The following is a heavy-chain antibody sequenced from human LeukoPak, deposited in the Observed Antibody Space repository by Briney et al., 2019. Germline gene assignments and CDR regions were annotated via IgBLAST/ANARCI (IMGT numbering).Heavy chain of an antibody. Sequence: ASVKISCKVSGYTFTDYYMHWVQQAPGKGLEWMGLVDPEDGETIYAEKFQGRVTITADTSADTAYMELSSLRSEDTAVYYCATGPYLGYFDYWGQGTLVTVSS. D-gene: IGHD3-3*01. CDR1: GYTFTDYY. CDR2: VDPEDGET. V-gene: IGHV1-69-2*01. J-gene: IGHJ4*02. CDR3: ATGPYLGYFDY.